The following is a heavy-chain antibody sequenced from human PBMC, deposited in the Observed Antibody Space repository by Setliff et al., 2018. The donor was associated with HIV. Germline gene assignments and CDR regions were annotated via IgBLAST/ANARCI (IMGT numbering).Heavy chain of an antibody. CDR2: IHTSGST. CDR1: GGSISSGSYY. V-gene: IGHV4-61*09. Sequence: SETLSLTCTVSGGSISSGSYYWSWIRQPAGKGLEWIGHIHTSGSTKYNPSLKSRVIMTVDTSRNKFSLKLNSVTTADTAGYYCARIRTSSGYYGVTGYGMDVWGQGTTVTVSS. J-gene: IGHJ6*02. D-gene: IGHD3-22*01. CDR3: ARIRTSSGYYGVTGYGMDV.